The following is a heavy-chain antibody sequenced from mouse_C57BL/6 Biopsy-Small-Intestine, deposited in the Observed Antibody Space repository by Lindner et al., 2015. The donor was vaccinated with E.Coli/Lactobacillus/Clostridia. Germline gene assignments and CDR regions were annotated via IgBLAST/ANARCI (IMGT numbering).Heavy chain of an antibody. D-gene: IGHD6-1*01. V-gene: IGHV1-84*02. CDR3: ARDVFAGFASSLYFDH. Sequence: SVKVSCKASGYTFTGRYLHWVRQAPGQGLEWMGWINPRSGATNIAPKFQGRVTMTRDTSSSTAYMDITWLGSDDTAVYCCARDVFAGFASSLYFDHWGQGTLVTVSS. CDR2: INPRSGAT. CDR1: GYTFTGRY. J-gene: IGHJ2*01.